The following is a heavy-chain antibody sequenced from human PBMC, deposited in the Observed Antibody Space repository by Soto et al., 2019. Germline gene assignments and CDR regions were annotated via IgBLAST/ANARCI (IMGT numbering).Heavy chain of an antibody. CDR2: ISGSSRNI. CDR1: GFTFSSYS. D-gene: IGHD4-4*01. Sequence: GGSLRLSCAASGFTFSSYSMNWVRQAPGKGLEWVSYISGSSRNIQYADSVKGRFTISRDNAKNSLYLQMNSLRDEDTAVYYCARDTVFSFDYWGQGTLVTSPQ. J-gene: IGHJ4*02. V-gene: IGHV3-48*02. CDR3: ARDTVFSFDY.